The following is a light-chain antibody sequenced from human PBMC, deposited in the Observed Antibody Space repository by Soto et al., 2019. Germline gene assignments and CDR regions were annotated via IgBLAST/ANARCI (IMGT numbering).Light chain of an antibody. CDR1: QGISSC. Sequence: AIRMTQSPSSFSASTGDRVTITCRASQGISSCLAWYQQKPGKAPKLLISAASTLRSGVPSRFSGSGSGTDFTLTISCLQSEDFATYHCQQYYSYPLTFGGGTKVEIK. J-gene: IGKJ4*01. V-gene: IGKV1-8*01. CDR2: AAS. CDR3: QQYYSYPLT.